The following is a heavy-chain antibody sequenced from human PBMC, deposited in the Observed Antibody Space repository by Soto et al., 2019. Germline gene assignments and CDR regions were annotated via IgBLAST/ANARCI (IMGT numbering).Heavy chain of an antibody. D-gene: IGHD3-9*01. CDR1: GFTFSSYW. CDR3: ARPEDILTGFYPFDF. CDR2: IKQDGSEK. J-gene: IGHJ4*02. Sequence: PGGSLRLSCAASGFTFSSYWMTWVRQAPGKGLEWVANIKQDGSEKYYVDSVKGRFTISRDNAKNSLYLQMNSLRAEDTAVYYCARPEDILTGFYPFDFWGQGTLVTVSS. V-gene: IGHV3-7*01.